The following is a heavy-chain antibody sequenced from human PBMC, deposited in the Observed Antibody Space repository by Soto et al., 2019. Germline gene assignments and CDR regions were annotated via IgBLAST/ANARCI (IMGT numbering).Heavy chain of an antibody. Sequence: GGSLRLSCAASGFTFSSYSMNWVRQAPGKGLEWVSYISSSSSTIYYADSVKGRFAISRDNAKNSLYLQMNSLRDEDTAVYYCARTLPRLNSLGAEWGQGTLVTVSS. V-gene: IGHV3-48*02. CDR2: ISSSSSTI. CDR3: ARTLPRLNSLGAE. CDR1: GFTFSSYS. D-gene: IGHD1-7*01. J-gene: IGHJ4*02.